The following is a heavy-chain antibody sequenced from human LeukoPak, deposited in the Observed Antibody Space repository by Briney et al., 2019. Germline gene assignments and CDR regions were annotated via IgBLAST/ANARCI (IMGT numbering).Heavy chain of an antibody. V-gene: IGHV4-39*01. Sequence: PSETLSLTCTVSGGSISSSSYYWGWIRQPPGKGLEWIGSIYCSGSTYYNPSLKSRVTISVDTSKNQFSLKLSSVTAADTAVYYCARRRPRGYGYDYWGQGTLVTVSS. CDR1: GGSISSSSYY. J-gene: IGHJ4*02. CDR3: ARRRPRGYGYDY. CDR2: IYCSGST. D-gene: IGHD5-18*01.